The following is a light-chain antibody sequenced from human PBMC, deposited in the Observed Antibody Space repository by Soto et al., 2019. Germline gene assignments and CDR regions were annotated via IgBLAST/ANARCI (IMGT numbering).Light chain of an antibody. Sequence: SYELTQPLSVSVALGQTARITCGGNNIGSKNVHWYQQKPGQAPVLVIYRDSNRPSGIPERFSGSNSGNTATLTISRAQAGDGADYYCRVWDSSTVVFGGGTKLTVL. V-gene: IGLV3-9*01. CDR3: RVWDSSTVV. J-gene: IGLJ2*01. CDR1: NIGSKN. CDR2: RDS.